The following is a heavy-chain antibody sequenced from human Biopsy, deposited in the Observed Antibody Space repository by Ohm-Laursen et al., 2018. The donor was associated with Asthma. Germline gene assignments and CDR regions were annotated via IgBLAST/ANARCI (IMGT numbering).Heavy chain of an antibody. V-gene: IGHV3-30-3*01. CDR2: GGSYYDGGLK. CDR1: GSTLSSYV. CDR3: ARDVMEWYLPAFDF. Sequence: SLRLSCSASGSTLSSYVMHWVRQAPGKGLEWVAVGGSYYDGGLKYYADSVNGRFTVSRDDSKNTLYLQMNSLRPDDTAVYYCARDVMEWYLPAFDFWGQGTLVTVSS. D-gene: IGHD3-3*01. J-gene: IGHJ4*02.